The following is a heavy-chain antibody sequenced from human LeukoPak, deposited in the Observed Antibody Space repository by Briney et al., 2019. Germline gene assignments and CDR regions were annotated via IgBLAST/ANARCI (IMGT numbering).Heavy chain of an antibody. J-gene: IGHJ4*02. CDR2: IKSKTDGGTA. V-gene: IGHV3-15*01. CDR1: GFTFSSAW. D-gene: IGHD3-10*01. Sequence: GGSLRLSCAASGFTFSSAWMSWVRQAPGKGLEWVGRIKSKTDGGTADYAAPVKGRFTISRDDSKSNLFLQMNSLKIEDTAVYYCARRRGLEYWGQGTLVTVSS. CDR3: ARRRGLEY.